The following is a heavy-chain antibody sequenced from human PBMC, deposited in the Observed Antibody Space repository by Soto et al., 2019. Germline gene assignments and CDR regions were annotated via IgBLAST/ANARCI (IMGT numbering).Heavy chain of an antibody. CDR3: ARDSGKGAYFDY. CDR1: GFTFSDHY. V-gene: IGHV3-72*01. J-gene: IGHJ4*01. CDR2: IRNKANSYTT. D-gene: IGHD1-26*01. Sequence: PGGSQRLSCAASGFTFSDHYMDWVRQAPGKGLERVGRIRNKANSYTTDYAASVKGRFTISRDDSKDSLYLQMNSLKTEDTAIYYCARDSGKGAYFDYWGHGTLATVSS.